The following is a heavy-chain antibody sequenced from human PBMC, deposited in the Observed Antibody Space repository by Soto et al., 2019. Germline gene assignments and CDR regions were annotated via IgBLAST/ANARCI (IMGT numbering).Heavy chain of an antibody. Sequence: PSETLSLTCTVSGGSISSSSYYWGWIRQPPGKGLEWIGSIYYRGSTYYNPSLKSRVTISVDTSKNQFSLKLSSVTAADTAVYYCARQYYYDSSGAYFDYWGQGTLVTVSS. CDR3: ARQYYYDSSGAYFDY. CDR2: IYYRGST. V-gene: IGHV4-39*01. D-gene: IGHD3-22*01. CDR1: GGSISSSSYY. J-gene: IGHJ4*02.